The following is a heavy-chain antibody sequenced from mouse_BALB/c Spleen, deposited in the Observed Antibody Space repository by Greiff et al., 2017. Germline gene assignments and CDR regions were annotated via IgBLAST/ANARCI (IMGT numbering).Heavy chain of an antibody. J-gene: IGHJ2*01. CDR2: ISYSGST. V-gene: IGHV3-2*02. CDR1: GYSITSDYA. D-gene: IGHD5-1*01. CDR3: ARSTLYFDY. Sequence: EVKVEESGPGLVKPSQSLSLTCTVTGYSITSDYAWNWIRQFPGNKLEWMGYISYSGSTSYNPSLKSRISITRDTSKNQFFLQLNSVTTEDTATYYCARSTLYFDYWGQGTTLTVSS.